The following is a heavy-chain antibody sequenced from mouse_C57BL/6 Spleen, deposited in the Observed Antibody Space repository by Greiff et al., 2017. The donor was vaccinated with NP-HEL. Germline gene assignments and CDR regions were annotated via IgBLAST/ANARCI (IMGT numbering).Heavy chain of an antibody. J-gene: IGHJ2*01. V-gene: IGHV1-22*01. CDR3: ARWGSNPYYFDY. D-gene: IGHD2-5*01. CDR2: INPNNGGT. Sequence: VQLQHSGPELVKPGASVKMSCKASGYTFTDYNMHWVKQSHGKSLEWIGYINPNNGGTSYNQKFKGKATLTVNKSSSTAYMELRSLTSEDSAVYYCARWGSNPYYFDYWGQGTTLTVSS. CDR1: GYTFTDYN.